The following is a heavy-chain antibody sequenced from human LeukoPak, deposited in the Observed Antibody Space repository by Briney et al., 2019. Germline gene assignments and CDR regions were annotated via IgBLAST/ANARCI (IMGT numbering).Heavy chain of an antibody. CDR3: ARGVDTAMVNY. V-gene: IGHV4-38-2*02. CDR1: GYSISSGYY. J-gene: IGHJ4*02. CDR2: IYYSGST. Sequence: SETLSLTCTVSGYSISSGYYWGWIRQPPGKGLEWIGSIYYSGSTYYNPSLKSRVTISVDTSKNQFSLKLSSVTAADTAVYYCARGVDTAMVNYWGQGTLVTVSS. D-gene: IGHD5-18*01.